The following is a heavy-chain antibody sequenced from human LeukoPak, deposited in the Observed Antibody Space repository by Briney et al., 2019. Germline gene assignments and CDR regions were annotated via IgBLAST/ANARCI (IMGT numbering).Heavy chain of an antibody. CDR3: AKDSDSSGYIPDY. V-gene: IGHV3-9*01. CDR2: ISWNSGSI. D-gene: IGHD3-22*01. CDR1: GFTFDDYA. J-gene: IGHJ4*02. Sequence: PGGSLRLSCAASGFTFDDYAMHWVRHAPGKGLEWVSGISWNSGSIGYADSVKGRFTISRDNAKNSLYLQMNSLRAEDTALYYCAKDSDSSGYIPDYWGQGTLVTVSS.